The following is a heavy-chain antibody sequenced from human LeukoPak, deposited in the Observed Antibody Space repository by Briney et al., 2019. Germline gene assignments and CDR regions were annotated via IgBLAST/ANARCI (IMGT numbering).Heavy chain of an antibody. CDR2: IYYSGST. J-gene: IGHJ4*02. CDR1: GGSISSGGYY. D-gene: IGHD2-2*01. CDR3: ARVVAVVVPAAIDY. V-gene: IGHV4-31*03. Sequence: SQNLSLTCTVSGGSISSGGYYWSWIRQHPGKGLEWIGYIYYSGSTYYNPSLKSRVTISVDTSKNQFSLKLSSVTAADTAVYYCARVVAVVVPAAIDYWGQGTLVTVSS.